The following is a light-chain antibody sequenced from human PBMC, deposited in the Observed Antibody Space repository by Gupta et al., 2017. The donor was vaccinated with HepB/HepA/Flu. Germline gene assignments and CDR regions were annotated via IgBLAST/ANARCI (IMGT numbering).Light chain of an antibody. J-gene: IGKJ4*01. CDR3: QQYNNWPLT. Sequence: EIVMTQSPATLSVSPGERATLSCRARQTVSSNLAWYQQKPGQAPRLLIYGASTRVAGIPARFSGSGSGTEFTLTISSLQSEDFAVYYCQQYNNWPLTFGGGTKVEIK. CDR2: GAS. V-gene: IGKV3-15*01. CDR1: QTVSSN.